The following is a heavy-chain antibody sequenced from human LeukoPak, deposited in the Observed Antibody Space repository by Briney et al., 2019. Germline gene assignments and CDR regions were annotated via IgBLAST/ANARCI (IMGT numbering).Heavy chain of an antibody. CDR2: ISSSSSYI. CDR1: GFTFSSYS. D-gene: IGHD1-26*01. V-gene: IGHV3-21*01. J-gene: IGHJ3*02. Sequence: GGSLRPSCAASGFTFSSYSMNWVRQAPGKGLEWVSSISSSSSYIYYADSVKGRFTISRDNAKNSLYLQMNSLRAEDTAVYYCARRMGLSGSRNGDAFDIWGQGTMVTVSS. CDR3: ARRMGLSGSRNGDAFDI.